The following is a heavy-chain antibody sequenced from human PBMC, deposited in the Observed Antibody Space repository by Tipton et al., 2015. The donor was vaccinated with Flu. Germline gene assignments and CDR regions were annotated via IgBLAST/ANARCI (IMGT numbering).Heavy chain of an antibody. D-gene: IGHD3-16*01. Sequence: TLSLTCSVSGASVRSGRYYWTWIRRPAGKGLEWIGRIYTTGRSNYNPSLESRVTISVDPSKKQFSLKLKSMTAADTAVYYCAREFLFFGELSTAYYFDSWGQGTLVTVSS. J-gene: IGHJ4*02. CDR2: IYTTGRS. CDR1: GASVRSGRYY. CDR3: AREFLFFGELSTAYYFDS. V-gene: IGHV4-61*02.